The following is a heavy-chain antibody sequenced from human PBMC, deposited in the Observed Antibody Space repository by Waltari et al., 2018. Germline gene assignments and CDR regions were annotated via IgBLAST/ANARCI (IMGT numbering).Heavy chain of an antibody. J-gene: IGHJ6*03. Sequence: QVQLVQSGAEVKKPGSSVKVSCKASGGTFSSYAINWVRQAPGPELEWMGGLRPIFGTANYAQKYQGRVTITTDASTSTAYMELSSLRSEDTAVYYCARDPGAPLYYMDVWGKGTTVTVSS. D-gene: IGHD3-10*01. CDR1: GGTFSSYA. V-gene: IGHV1-69*05. CDR3: ARDPGAPLYYMDV. CDR2: LRPIFGTA.